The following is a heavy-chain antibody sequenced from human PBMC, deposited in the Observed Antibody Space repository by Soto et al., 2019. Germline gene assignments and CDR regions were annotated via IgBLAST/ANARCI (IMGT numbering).Heavy chain of an antibody. CDR3: ASLGYCSSTSCYFRGAFDI. J-gene: IGHJ3*02. CDR2: IIPIFGTA. V-gene: IGHV1-69*13. D-gene: IGHD2-2*01. CDR1: VGTFSSYA. Sequence: SVKVSCKASVGTFSSYAISWVRQAPGQGLEWMGGIIPIFGTANYAQKFQGRVTITADESTSTAYMELSSLRSEDTAVYYCASLGYCSSTSCYFRGAFDIWGQGTMVTVSS.